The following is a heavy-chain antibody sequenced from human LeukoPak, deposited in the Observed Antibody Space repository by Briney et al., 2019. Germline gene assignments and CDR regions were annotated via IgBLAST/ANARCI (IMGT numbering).Heavy chain of an antibody. CDR2: IYYSGST. Sequence: PSETLSLTCTVSGGSISSYYWSWIRQPPGKGLEWIGYIYYSGSTSYNPSLKSRVTISVDTSKNQFSLKLSSVTAADTAVYYCARSGWDTSSKGLPAAMGYYYYGMDVWGQGTTVTVSS. D-gene: IGHD2-2*01. CDR1: GGSISSYY. V-gene: IGHV4-59*01. CDR3: ARSGWDTSSKGLPAAMGYYYYGMDV. J-gene: IGHJ6*02.